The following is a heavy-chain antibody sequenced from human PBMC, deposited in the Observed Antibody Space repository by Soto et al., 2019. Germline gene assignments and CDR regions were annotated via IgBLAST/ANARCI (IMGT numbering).Heavy chain of an antibody. CDR2: INNDGSEK. CDR1: GFTFSPYW. V-gene: IGHV3-7*03. D-gene: IGHD2-8*01. CDR3: ARGSNQDY. J-gene: IGHJ4*02. Sequence: EVQLVESGGDLVQPGGSLRLSCVASGFTFSPYWMSCVRQAPGRGLQWVANINNDGSEKYYADSVKGRFTISRDNARDSLYLQLTSLRAEDTAIYYCARGSNQDYWGQGTLVAVSS.